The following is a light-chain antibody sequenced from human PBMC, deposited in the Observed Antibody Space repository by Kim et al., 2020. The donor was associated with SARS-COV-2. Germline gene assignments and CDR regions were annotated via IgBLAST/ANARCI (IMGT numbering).Light chain of an antibody. V-gene: IGKV3-20*01. CDR3: QQYGSSGYT. CDR2: GAS. CDR1: QSVSSGY. Sequence: SPGERATLSCRASQSVSSGYLAWYQQKPGQAPRLLIYGASSRATGIPDRFSGSGSGTDFTITISRLEPEDFAVYYSQQYGSSGYTFGQGTKLEI. J-gene: IGKJ2*01.